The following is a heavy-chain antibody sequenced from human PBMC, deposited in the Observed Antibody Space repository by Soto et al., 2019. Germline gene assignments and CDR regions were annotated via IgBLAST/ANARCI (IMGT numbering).Heavy chain of an antibody. Sequence: PSETLSLTCAVYGGSFSGYYWSWIRQPPGKGLEWIGEINHSGSTNYNPSLKSRVTISVDTSKNQFSLKLSSVTAADTAVYYCARGAMVREGIMRWYNWFDPWGQGTLVTVSS. CDR1: GGSFSGYY. J-gene: IGHJ5*02. CDR2: INHSGST. D-gene: IGHD3-10*01. CDR3: ARGAMVREGIMRWYNWFDP. V-gene: IGHV4-34*01.